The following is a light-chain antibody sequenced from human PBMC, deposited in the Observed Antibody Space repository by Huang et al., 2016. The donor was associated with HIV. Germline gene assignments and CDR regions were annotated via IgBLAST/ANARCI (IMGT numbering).Light chain of an antibody. V-gene: IGKV3-15*01. CDR3: QQYDVRLT. CDR2: GAS. Sequence: EIVMTQSPATLSVSPGESATLSCRASESIGRKVAWYQQLPGQSPRLIIYGASTRATDVPDRVSGSGSGREFSLTISRLQSEDFAIYYCQQYDVRLTFGGGTKVDI. J-gene: IGKJ4*01. CDR1: ESIGRK.